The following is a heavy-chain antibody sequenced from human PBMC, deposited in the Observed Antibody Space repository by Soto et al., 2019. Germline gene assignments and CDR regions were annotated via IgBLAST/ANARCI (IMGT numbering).Heavy chain of an antibody. Sequence: PGESLKISCKGSGYSFDNYWIGWVRQMPGKGLEWMAIIYPGASDRRYSPSFQGQVTISADQSISTAYLQWSSLKASDTANYYCVRYRSRDYYYGMDVWGQGTTVTVSS. CDR2: IYPGASDR. D-gene: IGHD1-26*01. CDR1: GYSFDNYW. V-gene: IGHV5-51*01. J-gene: IGHJ6*02. CDR3: VRYRSRDYYYGMDV.